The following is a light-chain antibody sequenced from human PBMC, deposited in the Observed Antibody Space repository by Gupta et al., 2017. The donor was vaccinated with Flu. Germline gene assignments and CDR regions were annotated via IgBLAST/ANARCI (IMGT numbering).Light chain of an antibody. J-gene: IGKJ4*01. CDR3: QQYGSSPLT. Sequence: VLTQQPRTPSSSPGEGATLSCRTSQRVSSSYLAWYQQKPGQAPRLLIYGASSRATGIPDRFSGSGSGTDFTLTISSLEPEDFAVYYCQQYGSSPLTFGEGTKVEIK. V-gene: IGKV3-20*01. CDR2: GAS. CDR1: QRVSSSY.